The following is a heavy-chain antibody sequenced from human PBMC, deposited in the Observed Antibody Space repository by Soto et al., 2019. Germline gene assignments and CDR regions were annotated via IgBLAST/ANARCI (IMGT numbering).Heavy chain of an antibody. V-gene: IGHV3-15*01. J-gene: IGHJ4*02. CDR2: IKTKNEGEIG. Sequence: EVQLVESGGGLVKPGGSLRLSCAASGFTFSSAWMTWVRQAPGKGLEWVGHIKTKNEGEIGNYAAPVRGRFSISRDDSETTVYLQMNSLNTEDTAVYYCAADTTYSGVGEVDYWGQGTLVTVSS. CDR1: GFTFSSAW. D-gene: IGHD1-1*01. CDR3: AADTTYSGVGEVDY.